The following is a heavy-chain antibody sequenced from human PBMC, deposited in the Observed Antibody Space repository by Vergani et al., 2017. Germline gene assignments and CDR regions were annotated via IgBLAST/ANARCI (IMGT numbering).Heavy chain of an antibody. CDR1: GYTFTYRY. D-gene: IGHD6-6*01. J-gene: IGHJ6*02. V-gene: IGHV1-46*01. Sequence: QMQLVQSGAEVKKTGSSVKVSCKASGYTFTYRYLHWVRQAPGQALEWMGIINPSGGSTTYAQKFQGRVTMTRDTSTGTVYMELSSLRSEDTAVYYCARLVARLASYYYYYGMDVWGQGTTATVSS. CDR2: INPSGGST. CDR3: ARLVARLASYYYYYGMDV.